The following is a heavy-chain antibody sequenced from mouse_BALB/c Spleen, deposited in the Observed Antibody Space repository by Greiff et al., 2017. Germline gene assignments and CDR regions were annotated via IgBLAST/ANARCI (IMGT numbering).Heavy chain of an antibody. D-gene: IGHD2-14*01. CDR3: ARSKYRNYFDY. CDR2: ISSGSSTI. CDR1: GFTFSSFG. V-gene: IGHV5-17*02. J-gene: IGHJ2*01. Sequence: EVKVVESGGGLVQPGGSRKLSCAASGFTFSSFGMHWVRQAPEKGLEWVAYISSGSSTIYYADTVKGRFTISRDNPKNTLFLQMTSLRSEDTAMYYCARSKYRNYFDYWGQGTTLTVSS.